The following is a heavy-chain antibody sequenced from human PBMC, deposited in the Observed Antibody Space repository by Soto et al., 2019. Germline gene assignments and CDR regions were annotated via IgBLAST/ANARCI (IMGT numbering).Heavy chain of an antibody. Sequence: EVQLVESGGGLVKPGGSLRLSCAASGFTFSSYSMNWVRQAPGKGLEWVSSISSSSSYIYYADSVKGRFTISRDNAKNSLSLQMNSLRAEDTAEYDCAGDYGSGIGGMDVWGQGTTVTVSS. V-gene: IGHV3-21*01. J-gene: IGHJ6*02. CDR2: ISSSSSYI. CDR1: GFTFSSYS. D-gene: IGHD3-10*01. CDR3: AGDYGSGIGGMDV.